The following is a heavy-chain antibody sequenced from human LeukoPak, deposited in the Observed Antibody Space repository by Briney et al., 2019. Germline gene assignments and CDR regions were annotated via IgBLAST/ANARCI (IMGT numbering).Heavy chain of an antibody. J-gene: IGHJ4*02. CDR3: ATTIGAPYYFDS. Sequence: ASVKVSCKVSGYTFTDYTIRWVQQAPGKGLEWMGLIDPKVGETKYAQKFQGRVTITADTSTVTAYMDLSSLRSEDTAVYYCATTIGAPYYFDSWGQGTLVTVSS. V-gene: IGHV1-69-2*01. CDR1: GYTFTDYT. CDR2: IDPKVGET. D-gene: IGHD1-26*01.